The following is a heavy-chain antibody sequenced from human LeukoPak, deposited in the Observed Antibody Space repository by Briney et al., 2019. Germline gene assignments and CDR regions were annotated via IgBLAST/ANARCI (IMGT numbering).Heavy chain of an antibody. V-gene: IGHV4-59*01. Sequence: SETLSLTCAVYGGSFSGYYWSWIRQPPGKGLEWIGYIYYSGSTNYNPSLKSRVTISVDTSKNQFSLKLSSVTAADTAVYYCARAPVERRRNAFDIWGQGTMVTVSS. CDR3: ARAPVERRRNAFDI. J-gene: IGHJ3*02. D-gene: IGHD5-24*01. CDR1: GGSFSGYY. CDR2: IYYSGST.